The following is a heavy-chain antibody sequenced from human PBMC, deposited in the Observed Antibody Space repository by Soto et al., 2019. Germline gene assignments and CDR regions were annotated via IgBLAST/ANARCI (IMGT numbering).Heavy chain of an antibody. V-gene: IGHV3-9*01. CDR3: AKDMPGELRTYHFDY. D-gene: IGHD4-17*01. J-gene: IGHJ4*02. Sequence: ALRLSCAASGFTFDDYAMHWVRQAPGKGLEWVSGISWNSGSIGYADSVKGRFTISRDNAKNSLYLQMNSLRAEDTALYYCAKDMPGELRTYHFDYWGQGTLVTVPQ. CDR2: ISWNSGSI. CDR1: GFTFDDYA.